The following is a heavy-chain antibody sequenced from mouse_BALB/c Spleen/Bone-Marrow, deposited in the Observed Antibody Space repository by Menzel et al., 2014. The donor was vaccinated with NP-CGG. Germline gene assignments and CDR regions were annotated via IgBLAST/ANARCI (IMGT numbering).Heavy chain of an antibody. CDR1: GFNIKDYY. CDR2: IDPEKGNT. Sequence: VQLQQSGAELVRPGALVKLSCKASGFNIKDYYLHWVKQGPEQGLEWIGWIDPEKGNTKYVPKFQGKASIIADTSSNTAYLQLSSLTSEDTAVYYCARGAWARGYFDYWGQGTTLTVSS. V-gene: IGHV14-1*02. CDR3: ARGAWARGYFDY. J-gene: IGHJ2*01. D-gene: IGHD4-1*01.